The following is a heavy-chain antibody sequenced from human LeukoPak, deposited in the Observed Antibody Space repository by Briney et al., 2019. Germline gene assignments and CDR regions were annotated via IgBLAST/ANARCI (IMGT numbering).Heavy chain of an antibody. V-gene: IGHV5-51*01. J-gene: IGHJ4*02. CDR3: ARQTAMGRSGDY. Sequence: GESLKISCKASGYSFTSYWIGWVRQMPGKGLEWMGVIDPSDSETRYTPSFQGQVTISVDKSLTTADLQWDSLKASDTAMYYCARQTAMGRSGDYWGQGTLVTVSS. D-gene: IGHD5-18*01. CDR2: IDPSDSET. CDR1: GYSFTSYW.